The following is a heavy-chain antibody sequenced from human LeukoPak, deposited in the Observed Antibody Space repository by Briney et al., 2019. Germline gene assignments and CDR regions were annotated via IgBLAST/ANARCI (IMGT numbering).Heavy chain of an antibody. Sequence: ASVKVSCKASGYTFTGYYMHWVRQAPGQGLEWMGWINPNSGGTNYAQKFQGWVTMTRDTSISTAYMELSRLRSDDTAVYYCARVPHSSLDYYYYMDVWGKGTTVTVSS. J-gene: IGHJ6*03. CDR1: GYTFTGYY. D-gene: IGHD6-13*01. CDR3: ARVPHSSLDYYYYMDV. CDR2: INPNSGGT. V-gene: IGHV1-2*04.